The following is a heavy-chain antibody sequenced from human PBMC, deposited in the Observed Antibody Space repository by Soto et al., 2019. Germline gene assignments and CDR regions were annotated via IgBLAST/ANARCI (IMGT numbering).Heavy chain of an antibody. CDR3: ARAALNFAIWSCPINGGMDV. D-gene: IGHD3-3*01. V-gene: IGHV4-34*01. Sequence: SETLSLTCAVYGGSFSDYSWNWNWIRQPPGKGLEWIGEINHSGSTSHKPSLKSRVTLSLATSRNQFSLILSSVTAADAAVYYSARAALNFAIWSCPINGGMDVWEQGTTVTVSA. CDR1: GGSFSDYSWN. CDR2: INHSGST. J-gene: IGHJ6*01.